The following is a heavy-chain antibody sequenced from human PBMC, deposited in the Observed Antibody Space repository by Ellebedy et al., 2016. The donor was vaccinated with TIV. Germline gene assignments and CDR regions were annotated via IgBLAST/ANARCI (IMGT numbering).Heavy chain of an antibody. CDR1: GYTFTSYG. CDR3: ARVRSDGLDI. Sequence: AASVTVSCKASGYTFTSYGISWVRQAPGQGLEWMGWISAYNGNTNYAQKFQGRVTITADKSISTAYMELSRLRSDDTAVYYCARVRSDGLDIWGQGTMVTVSS. J-gene: IGHJ3*02. D-gene: IGHD3/OR15-3a*01. CDR2: ISAYNGNT. V-gene: IGHV1-18*01.